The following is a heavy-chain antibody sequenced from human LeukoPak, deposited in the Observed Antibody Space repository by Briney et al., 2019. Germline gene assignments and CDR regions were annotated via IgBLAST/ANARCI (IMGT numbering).Heavy chain of an antibody. CDR3: AKDYYDSSGYYYFDY. V-gene: IGHV3-30*18. CDR1: GFTFSSYG. J-gene: IGHJ4*02. D-gene: IGHD3-22*01. Sequence: GRSLRLSCAASGFTFSSYGMHWVRQAPGKGLEWVAVISYDGPNKYYADSVKGRFTISRDNSKNTLYLQMNSLRAEDTAVYYCAKDYYDSSGYYYFDYWGQGTLVTVSS. CDR2: ISYDGPNK.